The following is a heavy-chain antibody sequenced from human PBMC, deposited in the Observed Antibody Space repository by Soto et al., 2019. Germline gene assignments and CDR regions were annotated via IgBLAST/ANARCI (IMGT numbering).Heavy chain of an antibody. V-gene: IGHV4-31*03. J-gene: IGHJ4*02. CDR3: ARGRGAIAAAAKYYFDY. CDR2: IYYSGST. D-gene: IGHD6-13*01. Sequence: SETLSLTCTVSGCSISSGGYYWSWIRQHPGKGLEWIGYIYYSGSTYYNPSLKSRVTISVDTSKNQFSLKLSSVTAADTAVYYCARGRGAIAAAAKYYFDYWGQGTLVTVSS. CDR1: GCSISSGGYY.